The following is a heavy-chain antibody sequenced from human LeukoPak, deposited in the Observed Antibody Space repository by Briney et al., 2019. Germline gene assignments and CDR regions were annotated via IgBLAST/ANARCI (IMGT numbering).Heavy chain of an antibody. D-gene: IGHD6-13*01. J-gene: IGHJ4*02. CDR2: IYYSGST. CDR1: GGSISSYY. Sequence: PSETLSLTCTVAGGSISSYYWSWLRQPPGKGLEWIGYIYYSGSTNYNPSLKSRVTISVDTSKNQFSLKLSSVTAADTAVYYCARVCSSSFLFDYWGQGTLVTVSS. CDR3: ARVCSSSFLFDY. V-gene: IGHV4-59*01.